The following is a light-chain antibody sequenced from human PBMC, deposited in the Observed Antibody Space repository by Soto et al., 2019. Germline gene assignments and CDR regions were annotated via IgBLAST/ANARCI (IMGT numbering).Light chain of an antibody. CDR2: GNS. Sequence: QSVLTQPPSVSGAPGQRVTISCTGSNSNIGAGYDVHWYQQLPGTAPKLLIYGNSNRPSGVPDRFSDSKSATSASLAITGLQAEDEGDYYCQSYDSSLSRYVFGTGTKVTVL. CDR3: QSYDSSLSRYV. V-gene: IGLV1-40*01. J-gene: IGLJ1*01. CDR1: NSNIGAGYD.